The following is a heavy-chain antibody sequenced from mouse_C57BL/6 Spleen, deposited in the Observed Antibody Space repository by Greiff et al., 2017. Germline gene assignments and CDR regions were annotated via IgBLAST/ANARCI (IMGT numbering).Heavy chain of an antibody. V-gene: IGHV3-6*01. D-gene: IGHD2-2*01. J-gene: IGHJ3*01. Sequence: EVKLVESGPGLVKPSQSLSLTCSVTGYSITSGYYWNWIRQFPGNKLEWMGYISYDGSHNYNPSLKNRIAITRDTSKNQFFLKLNSVTTEDTATYYCARDGYPFAYWGQGTLVTVSA. CDR2: ISYDGSH. CDR1: GYSITSGYY. CDR3: ARDGYPFAY.